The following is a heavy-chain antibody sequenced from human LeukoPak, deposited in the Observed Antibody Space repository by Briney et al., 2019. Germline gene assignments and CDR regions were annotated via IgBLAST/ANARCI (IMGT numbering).Heavy chain of an antibody. CDR2: ISYDGSNK. V-gene: IGHV3-30*18. Sequence: PGRSLRLSCAASAFTFSNYGMHWVRQAPGKGLEWMAVISYDGSNKYYADSVKGRFTISRDNSKNTLYLQMNSLRAEDTAVYYCAKDQKAGSGSFKYYFDYWGQGTLVTVSS. D-gene: IGHD3-10*01. CDR1: AFTFSNYG. J-gene: IGHJ4*02. CDR3: AKDQKAGSGSFKYYFDY.